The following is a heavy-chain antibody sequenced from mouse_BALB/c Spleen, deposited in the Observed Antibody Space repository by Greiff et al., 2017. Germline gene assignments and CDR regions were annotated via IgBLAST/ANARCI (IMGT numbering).Heavy chain of an antibody. J-gene: IGHJ2*01. D-gene: IGHD2-3*01. CDR3: ARQGWLLDY. CDR2: ISNGGGST. Sequence: EVKLLESGGGLVQPGGSLKLSCAASGFTFSSYTMSWVRQTPEKRLEWVAYISNGGGSTYYPDTVKGRFTISRDNAKNTLYLQMSSLKSEDTAMYYCARQGWLLDYWGQGTTLTVSS. CDR1: GFTFSSYT. V-gene: IGHV5-12-2*01.